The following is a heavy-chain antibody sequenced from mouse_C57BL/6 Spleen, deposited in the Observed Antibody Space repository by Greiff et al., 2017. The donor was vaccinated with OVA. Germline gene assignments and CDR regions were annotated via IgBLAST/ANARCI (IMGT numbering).Heavy chain of an antibody. Sequence: QVQLKQPGAELVKPGASVKLSCKASGYTFTSYWMHWVKQRPGQGLEWIGMIHPNSGSTNYNEKFKSKATLTVDKSSSTAYMQLSSLTSEDSAVYYCARMGDYDGFAYWGQGTLVTVSA. J-gene: IGHJ3*01. CDR3: ARMGDYDGFAY. D-gene: IGHD2-4*01. CDR1: GYTFTSYW. V-gene: IGHV1-64*01. CDR2: IHPNSGST.